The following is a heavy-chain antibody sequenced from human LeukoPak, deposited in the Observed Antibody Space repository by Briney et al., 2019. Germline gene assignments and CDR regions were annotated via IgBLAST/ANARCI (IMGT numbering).Heavy chain of an antibody. V-gene: IGHV3-23*01. D-gene: IGHD2-15*01. CDR2: ISAGGDKI. CDR1: GFTFSNYA. Sequence: PGGSLRLSCVASGFTFSNYAMSWVRQAPGKGLQWVSAISAGGDKIHYAGSVKGRFTISRDNSRKTLYVQMSRLKADDTPVYYCVKNVGGTEGAYWGQGTLVPVSS. CDR3: VKNVGGTEGAY. J-gene: IGHJ4*02.